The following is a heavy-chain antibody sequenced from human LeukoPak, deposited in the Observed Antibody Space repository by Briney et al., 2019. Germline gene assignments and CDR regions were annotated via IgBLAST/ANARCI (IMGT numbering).Heavy chain of an antibody. CDR3: ATETNHGGNPYYYGMDV. CDR1: GYTLTELS. V-gene: IGHV1-24*01. J-gene: IGHJ6*02. CDR2: FDPEDGET. Sequence: ASVKVSCKVSGYTLTELSMHWVRQAPGKGLEWMGDFDPEDGETIYAQKFQGRVTMTEDTSTDTAYMELSSLRSEDTAVYYCATETNHGGNPYYYGMDVWGQGTTVTVSS. D-gene: IGHD4-23*01.